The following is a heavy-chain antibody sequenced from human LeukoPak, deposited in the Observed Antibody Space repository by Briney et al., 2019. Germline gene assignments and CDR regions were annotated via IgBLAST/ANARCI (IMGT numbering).Heavy chain of an antibody. CDR3: AKDGAWLRFDD. CDR2: ISPGGGPT. V-gene: IGHV3-23*01. CDR1: GFPFPSHG. Sequence: GGSLRLSCAGSGFPFPSHGMNWVRQAPGKGLEWVSGISPGGGPTYYADSVKGRFSISRDDLKNTLYLQMTNLRAEDTAVYYCAKDGAWLRFDDWGQGILVTVSS. D-gene: IGHD5-12*01. J-gene: IGHJ4*02.